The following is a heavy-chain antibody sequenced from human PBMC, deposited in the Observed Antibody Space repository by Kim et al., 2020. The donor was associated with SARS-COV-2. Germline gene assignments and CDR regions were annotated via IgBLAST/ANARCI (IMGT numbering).Heavy chain of an antibody. V-gene: IGHV3-53*01. CDR3: ARGIVNTKIAN. CDR2: IYGDSSDT. CDR1: GVTVSSSS. Sequence: GGSLRLSCAASGVTVSSSSMSWVRQAPGKGLEWVSVIYGDSSDTYYADSVKGRFTISRDNSKNTLYLQMNSLRAEDTAVYYCARGIVNTKIANWGQGTLVTVSS. J-gene: IGHJ4*02. D-gene: IGHD6-13*01.